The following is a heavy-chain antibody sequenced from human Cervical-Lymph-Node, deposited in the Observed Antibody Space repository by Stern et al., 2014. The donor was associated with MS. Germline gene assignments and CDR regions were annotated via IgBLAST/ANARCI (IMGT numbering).Heavy chain of an antibody. D-gene: IGHD3-3*01. CDR2: YHPEEAET. Sequence: QVQLVQSGAEVKKPGASVRVSCKVSGVSLSELSIQWVRQSPGKGLEWMGGYHPEEAETIYSQKFQGRVTMTEDTPADTAYMELNGLRSEDPAVYFCATDVRDFWSGYPHWGQGTLVTVSS. CDR3: ATDVRDFWSGYPH. V-gene: IGHV1-24*01. CDR1: GVSLSELS. J-gene: IGHJ4*02.